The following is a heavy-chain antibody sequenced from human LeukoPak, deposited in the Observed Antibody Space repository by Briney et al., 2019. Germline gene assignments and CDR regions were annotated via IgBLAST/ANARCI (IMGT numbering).Heavy chain of an antibody. V-gene: IGHV3-23*01. CDR3: AKDLPDYGDYEVGS. CDR2: ISGSGGSR. J-gene: IGHJ5*02. D-gene: IGHD4-17*01. Sequence: PGGSLRLSCAASGFTFTSYGMSWVRQAPGKGLEWVSTISGSGGSRHYADFVKGRFTISRDNFKNTVSLQMNSLRAEDTAVYYCAKDLPDYGDYEVGSWGQGTLVTVSS. CDR1: GFTFTSYG.